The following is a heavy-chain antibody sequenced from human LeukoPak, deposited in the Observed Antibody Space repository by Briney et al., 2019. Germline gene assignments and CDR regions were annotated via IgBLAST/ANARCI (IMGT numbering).Heavy chain of an antibody. CDR3: ARGYCSGGSCYSYYFDY. Sequence: PSETLSLTCAVYGGSFSGYYWSWIRQPPGKGLEWIGEINHSGSTNYNPSLKSRVTISVDTSKNQFSLKLSSVTAADTALYYCARGYCSGGSCYSYYFDYWGQGTLVTVSS. CDR2: INHSGST. D-gene: IGHD2-15*01. J-gene: IGHJ4*02. V-gene: IGHV4-34*01. CDR1: GGSFSGYY.